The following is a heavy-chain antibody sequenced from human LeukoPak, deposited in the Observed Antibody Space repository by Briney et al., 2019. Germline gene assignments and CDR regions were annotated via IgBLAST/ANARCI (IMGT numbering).Heavy chain of an antibody. CDR3: ARVNSSSWYFKFYYYYYMDV. D-gene: IGHD6-13*01. CDR1: GGTFSSYA. V-gene: IGHV1-69*10. Sequence: ASVKVSCKASGGTFSSYAISWVRQAPGQGLEWMGGIIPILGTANYAQKFQGRVTITADKSTSTAYMELRSLRSDDTAVYYCARVNSSSWYFKFYYYYYMDVWGKGTTVTVSS. CDR2: IIPILGTA. J-gene: IGHJ6*03.